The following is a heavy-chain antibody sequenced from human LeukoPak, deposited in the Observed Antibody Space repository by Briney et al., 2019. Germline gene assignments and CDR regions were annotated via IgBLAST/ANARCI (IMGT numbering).Heavy chain of an antibody. CDR3: ARDGSRLRLGELSL. D-gene: IGHD3-16*02. CDR1: GFTFGSYG. CDR2: IWYDGSNK. J-gene: IGHJ4*02. Sequence: PGGSLRLSCAASGFTFGSYGMHWVRQAPGKGLEWVAVIWYDGSNKYYADSVKGRFTISRDNSKNTLYLQMNSLRAEDTAVYYCARDGSRLRLGELSLWGQGTLVTVSS. V-gene: IGHV3-33*01.